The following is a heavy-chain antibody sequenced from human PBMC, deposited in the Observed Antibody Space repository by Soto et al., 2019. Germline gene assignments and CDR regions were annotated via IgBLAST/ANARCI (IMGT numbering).Heavy chain of an antibody. CDR3: ARGPYNYYDSSGYYNY. J-gene: IGHJ4*02. Sequence: QVQLVQSGAEVKKPGSSVKVSCKASGGTFSSYAISWVRQAPGQGLEWMGGIIPIFGTANYAQKFQGRVTIPADESTSTAYMELSSLRSEDTAVYYCARGPYNYYDSSGYYNYWGQGTLVTVSS. D-gene: IGHD3-22*01. V-gene: IGHV1-69*01. CDR2: IIPIFGTA. CDR1: GGTFSSYA.